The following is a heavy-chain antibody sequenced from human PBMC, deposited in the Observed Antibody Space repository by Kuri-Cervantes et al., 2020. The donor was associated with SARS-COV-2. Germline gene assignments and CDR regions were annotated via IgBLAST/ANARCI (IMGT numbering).Heavy chain of an antibody. D-gene: IGHD3-3*01. J-gene: IGHJ6*02. CDR2: ISGSGGST. CDR1: GFTFSSHA. V-gene: IGHV3-23*01. Sequence: ETLSLTCAASGFTFSSHAMSWVRQAPGKGLEWVSAISGSGGSTYYADSVKGRFTISRDNSKNTLYLQMNSLRAEDTAVYYCAKSVGDFWSGYPEAYYYYGMDVWGQGTTVTVSS. CDR3: AKSVGDFWSGYPEAYYYYGMDV.